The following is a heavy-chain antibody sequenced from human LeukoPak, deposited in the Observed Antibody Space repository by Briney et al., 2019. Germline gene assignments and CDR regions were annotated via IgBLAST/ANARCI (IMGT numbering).Heavy chain of an antibody. Sequence: GSLRLSCVASGFTVNSNYMSWVRQAPGKGLEWVSVIYSGGNTYYADSVKGRFTISRDNSKNTLYLQMNSLRAEDTAVYYCAKWARIRWEPQGVDYWGQGTLVTVSS. J-gene: IGHJ4*02. D-gene: IGHD5-12*01. V-gene: IGHV3-53*01. CDR1: GFTVNSNY. CDR2: IYSGGNT. CDR3: AKWARIRWEPQGVDY.